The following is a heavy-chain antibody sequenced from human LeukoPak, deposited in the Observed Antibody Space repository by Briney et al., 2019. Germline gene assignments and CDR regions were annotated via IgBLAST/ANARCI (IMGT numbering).Heavy chain of an antibody. CDR2: INHSGST. CDR3: AKGLSYYDFWSGYPFDY. V-gene: IGHV4-34*01. J-gene: IGHJ4*02. CDR1: GGSFSGYY. Sequence: TSETLSLTCAVYGGSFSGYYWSWIRQPPGKGLKWIGEINHSGSTNYNPSLKSRVTISVDTSKNQFSLKLSSVTAADTAVYYCAKGLSYYDFWSGYPFDYWGQGTLVTVSS. D-gene: IGHD3-3*01.